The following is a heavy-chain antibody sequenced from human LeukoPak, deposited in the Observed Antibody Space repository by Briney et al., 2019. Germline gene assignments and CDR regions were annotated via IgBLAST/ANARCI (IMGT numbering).Heavy chain of an antibody. Sequence: GGSLRLSCAASGFTFSSYGMHWVRQAPGKGLEWVAVISYDGSNKYYADSVKGRFTISRDNSKNTLYLQMNSLRAEDTAVYYCAKSRYRGYGMDVWGQGTTVTVSS. CDR2: ISYDGSNK. CDR1: GFTFSSYG. CDR3: AKSRYRGYGMDV. D-gene: IGHD1-1*01. J-gene: IGHJ6*02. V-gene: IGHV3-30*18.